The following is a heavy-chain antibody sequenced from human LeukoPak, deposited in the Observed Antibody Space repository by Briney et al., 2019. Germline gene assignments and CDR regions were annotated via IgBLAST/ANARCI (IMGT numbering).Heavy chain of an antibody. Sequence: GGSLRLSCAASGFTFSDYYMSWICQAPGKGLEWVSYISGSSYYTKYADSVKGRFTISRDNAKNSLYLQMNSLRAEDTAVYYCARRSSSGGGDSFDIWGQGTMVTVSS. D-gene: IGHD2-21*01. CDR2: ISGSSYYT. J-gene: IGHJ3*02. CDR1: GFTFSDYY. V-gene: IGHV3-11*06. CDR3: ARRSSSGGGDSFDI.